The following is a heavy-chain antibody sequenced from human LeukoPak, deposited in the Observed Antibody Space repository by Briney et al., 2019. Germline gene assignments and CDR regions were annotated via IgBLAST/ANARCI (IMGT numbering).Heavy chain of an antibody. Sequence: SETLSLTCTVSGGSISNSYWCWVRQPAGKGLEWIGRISTSGSTDYNPSLKGRVTMSVATSRNQFSLELSSVTAADTAVYYCAREGRSSTPGYWGQGTLVTVSS. J-gene: IGHJ4*02. CDR3: AREGRSSTPGY. CDR2: ISTSGST. CDR1: GGSISNSY. D-gene: IGHD2-15*01. V-gene: IGHV4-4*07.